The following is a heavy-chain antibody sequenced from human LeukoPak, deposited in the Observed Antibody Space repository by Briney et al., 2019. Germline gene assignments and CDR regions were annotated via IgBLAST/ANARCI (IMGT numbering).Heavy chain of an antibody. CDR2: ISSSSSTI. Sequence: GGSLRLSCAASGFTFSSYSMNWVRQAPGKGLEWVSYISSSSSTIYYADSVKGRFTISRDNAKNSLYLQMNSLRAEDTAVYYCAREGARWELLDRYYFDYWGQGTLVTVSS. D-gene: IGHD1-26*01. CDR1: GFTFSSYS. CDR3: AREGARWELLDRYYFDY. V-gene: IGHV3-48*04. J-gene: IGHJ4*02.